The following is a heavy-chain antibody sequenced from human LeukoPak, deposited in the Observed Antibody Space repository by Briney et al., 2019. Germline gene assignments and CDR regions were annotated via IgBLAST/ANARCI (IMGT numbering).Heavy chain of an antibody. J-gene: IGHJ4*02. Sequence: GGSLRLSCAASGFTVSSNYMSWVRQAPGKGLEWVSIIYSAGSTYYADSVGGRFTISRDSSKNTVCLQMNSLRAEDTAVYYCASGGTGARKYYSDPFHYWGQGTLVTVSS. V-gene: IGHV3-53*01. CDR2: IYSAGST. D-gene: IGHD3-10*01. CDR1: GFTVSSNY. CDR3: ASGGTGARKYYSDPFHY.